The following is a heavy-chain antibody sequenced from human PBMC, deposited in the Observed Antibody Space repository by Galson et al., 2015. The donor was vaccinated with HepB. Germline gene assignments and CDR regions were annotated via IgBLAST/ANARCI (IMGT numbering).Heavy chain of an antibody. CDR2: IKSKTDGGTT. V-gene: IGHV3-15*01. CDR1: GLTFSHAW. CDR3: TTAAY. J-gene: IGHJ4*02. Sequence: SPRLPCAVWGLTFSHAWMSWVRQAPGKGVEWVGRIKSKTDGGTTDYAAPVKGRFTISRDDSKNTLYLQMNSLKTEDTAVYYCTTAAYWGQGTLVTVSS.